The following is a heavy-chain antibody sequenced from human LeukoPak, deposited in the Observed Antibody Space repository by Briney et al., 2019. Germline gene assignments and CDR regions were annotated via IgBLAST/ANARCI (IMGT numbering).Heavy chain of an antibody. CDR2: ISGSGGST. V-gene: IGHV3-23*01. CDR3: ARDCPGEDDYGDPNAFDI. Sequence: PGGSLRLSCAASGFTFSSYAMSWVRQAPGKGLEWVSDISGSGGSTYYADSVKGRFTISRDNSKNTLYLQMNSLRAEDTAVYYCARDCPGEDDYGDPNAFDIWGQGTMVTVSS. J-gene: IGHJ3*02. CDR1: GFTFSSYA. D-gene: IGHD4-17*01.